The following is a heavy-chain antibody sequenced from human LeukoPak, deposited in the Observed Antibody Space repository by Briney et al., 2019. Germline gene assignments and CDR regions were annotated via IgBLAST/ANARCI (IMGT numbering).Heavy chain of an antibody. Sequence: GGSLRLSCAASGFTFSSYAMSWVRQAPGKGLQWVSAISGSGGSTYYADSVKGRFTISRDNSKNTLYLQMNSLRAEDTAVYYCAKDYEYSSGWYGYYFDYWGQGTPVTVSS. D-gene: IGHD6-19*01. CDR1: GFTFSSYA. CDR3: AKDYEYSSGWYGYYFDY. CDR2: ISGSGGST. V-gene: IGHV3-23*01. J-gene: IGHJ4*02.